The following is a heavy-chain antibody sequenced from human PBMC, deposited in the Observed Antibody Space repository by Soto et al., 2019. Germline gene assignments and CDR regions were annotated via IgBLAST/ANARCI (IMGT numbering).Heavy chain of an antibody. D-gene: IGHD6-19*01. Sequence: ASVKVSCKASGYTFTGYYMHWVRQAPGQGLERMGWISAYNGNTNYAQKLQGRVTMTTDTSTSTAYMELRSLRSDDTAVYYCARGGGVADYRPVAHWGQGTLVTVSS. CDR2: ISAYNGNT. J-gene: IGHJ4*02. V-gene: IGHV1-18*04. CDR3: ARGGGVADYRPVAH. CDR1: GYTFTGYY.